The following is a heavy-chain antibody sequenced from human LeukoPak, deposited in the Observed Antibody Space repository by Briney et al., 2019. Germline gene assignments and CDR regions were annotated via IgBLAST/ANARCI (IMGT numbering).Heavy chain of an antibody. J-gene: IGHJ4*02. CDR2: IRSKAYGGTT. CDR3: AKDSVAATHLVRLSRRSHYFDY. Sequence: GGSLRLSCTASGFTFGDYVMSWVRQAPGKGLEWVGFIRSKAYGGTTKNAASVKGRFTISRDDSRSIAYLQMNSLRAEDTAVYYCAKDSVAATHLVRLSRRSHYFDYWGQGTLVTVSS. D-gene: IGHD2-15*01. V-gene: IGHV3-49*04. CDR1: GFTFGDYV.